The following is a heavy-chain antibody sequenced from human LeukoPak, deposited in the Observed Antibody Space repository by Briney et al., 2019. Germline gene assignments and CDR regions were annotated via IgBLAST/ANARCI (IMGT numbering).Heavy chain of an antibody. Sequence: QTGGSLRLSCAASGFTFSSYPMSWVRQAPGKGLEWVSAISGSGGDTYYADSVKGRFTISRDNSKNTLYLQMNSLRAEDTALYYCATSSGWWPKYFDYWGQGTLVRVSS. CDR3: ATSSGWWPKYFDY. J-gene: IGHJ4*02. CDR2: ISGSGGDT. CDR1: GFTFSSYP. D-gene: IGHD6-19*01. V-gene: IGHV3-23*01.